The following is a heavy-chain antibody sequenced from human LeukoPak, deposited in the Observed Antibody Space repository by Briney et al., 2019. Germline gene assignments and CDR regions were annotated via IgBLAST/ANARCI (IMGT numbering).Heavy chain of an antibody. Sequence: GGSLRLSCAASGFTVSSNYMSWVCQAPGKGLEWVSVIYTGGSTYYADSVKGRFTISRDNSKNTLYLQMNSLRAEDTAVYYCASAKNYYYYMDVWGKGTTVTVSS. CDR1: GFTVSSNY. CDR3: ASAKNYYYYMDV. J-gene: IGHJ6*03. V-gene: IGHV3-53*01. CDR2: IYTGGST.